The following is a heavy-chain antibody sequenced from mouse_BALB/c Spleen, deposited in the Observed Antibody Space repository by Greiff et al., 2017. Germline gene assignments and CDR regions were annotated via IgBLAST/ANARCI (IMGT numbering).Heavy chain of an antibody. CDR3: ARYGYDFDY. CDR2: ISYSGST. V-gene: IGHV3-2*02. CDR1: GYSITSDYA. Sequence: VQLKESGPGLVKPSQSLSLTCTVTGYSITSDYAWNWIRQFPGNKLEWMGYISYSGSTSYNPSLKSRISITRDTSKNQFFLQLNSVTTEDTATYYCARYGYDFDYWGQGTTLTVSS. D-gene: IGHD2-2*01. J-gene: IGHJ2*01.